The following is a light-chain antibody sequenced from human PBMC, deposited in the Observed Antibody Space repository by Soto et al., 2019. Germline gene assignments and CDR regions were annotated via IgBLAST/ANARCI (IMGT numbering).Light chain of an antibody. CDR2: GAS. Sequence: EVVLPQSPATLSLSPGEGATLSCRASKSISSSYLSRYQQKPGQAPRLRIYGASTRATGIPARFSGSGRGSGTDFTLTISSLQLEDFAVYYCLQDYNLPITFGQGTRMEIK. CDR3: LQDYNLPIT. CDR1: KSISSSY. J-gene: IGKJ5*01. V-gene: IGKV3D-7*01.